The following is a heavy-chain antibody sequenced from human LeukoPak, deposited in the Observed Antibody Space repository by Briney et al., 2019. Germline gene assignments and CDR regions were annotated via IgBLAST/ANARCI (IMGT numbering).Heavy chain of an antibody. D-gene: IGHD2-8*01. CDR3: ARGPNHYYYMDF. V-gene: IGHV1-2*02. CDR1: GYSFTGYY. J-gene: IGHJ6*03. Sequence: ASMKVSCKASGYSFTGYYIHWVRQAPGQGLEWMGWINPDGDVTKSAQKFQGRVTMTTDKSINTVFMELSGLTSDDTASYYCARGPNHYYYMDFWGKGTTVSVSS. CDR2: INPDGDVT.